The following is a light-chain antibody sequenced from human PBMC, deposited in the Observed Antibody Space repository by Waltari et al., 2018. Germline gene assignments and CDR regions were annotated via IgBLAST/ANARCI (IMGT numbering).Light chain of an antibody. Sequence: DIVLTQSPATLSLSPGKRATLSCRANQSVSSFLAWYQQKPGQAPRLLIYYASNRATCIPARCSGSGSVTDFTLTISSLEPEDFAVYYCQHRRNLPSYTFGQGTKLEI. J-gene: IGKJ2*01. CDR2: YAS. V-gene: IGKV3-11*01. CDR1: QSVSSF. CDR3: QHRRNLPSYT.